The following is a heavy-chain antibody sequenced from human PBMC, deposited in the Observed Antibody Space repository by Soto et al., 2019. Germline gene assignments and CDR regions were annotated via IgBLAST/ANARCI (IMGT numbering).Heavy chain of an antibody. Sequence: GGSLRLSCAASGFTFSSYAMSWVLQAPGKGLEWVSAISGSGGSTYYADSVKGRFTISRDNSKNTLYLPMNSLRAEDTAVYYCAKHSPRGVIAPIAYWGQATLVTVSS. J-gene: IGHJ4*02. CDR3: AKHSPRGVIAPIAY. V-gene: IGHV3-23*01. CDR1: GFTFSSYA. D-gene: IGHD3-16*02. CDR2: ISGSGGST.